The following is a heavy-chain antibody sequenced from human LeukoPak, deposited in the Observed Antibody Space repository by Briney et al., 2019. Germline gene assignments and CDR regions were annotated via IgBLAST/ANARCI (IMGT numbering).Heavy chain of an antibody. J-gene: IGHJ4*02. CDR3: ARHYGP. CDR2: IYYSGST. Sequence: ETLSLTCAVYGGSLSGYYWGWIRQPPGKGLEWIGSIYYSGSTYYNPSLKSRVTISVDTSKNQFSLKLNSVTATDTAVYYCARHYGPWGQGTLVTVSS. CDR1: GGSLSGYY. V-gene: IGHV4-39*01. D-gene: IGHD3-10*01.